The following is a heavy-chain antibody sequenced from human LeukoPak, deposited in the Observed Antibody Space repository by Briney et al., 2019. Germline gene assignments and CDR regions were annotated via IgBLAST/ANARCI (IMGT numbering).Heavy chain of an antibody. CDR2: ISYDGSNT. CDR1: GFTFNTYA. J-gene: IGHJ6*03. V-gene: IGHV3-30-3*01. Sequence: GGSLRLSCAASGFTFNTYAMHWVRQAPGKGLEWVAVISYDGSNTYYADSVKGRFTISRDNSKNTLYLQMNNLRAEDTAVYYCARRHPLDYYMDVWGKGTTVTVSS. CDR3: ARRHPLDYYMDV.